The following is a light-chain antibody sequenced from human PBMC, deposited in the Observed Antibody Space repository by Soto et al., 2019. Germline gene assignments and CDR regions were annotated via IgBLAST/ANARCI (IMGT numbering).Light chain of an antibody. V-gene: IGKV1-9*01. Sequence: DIQLTQSPSFLSASAGDRVTITCRASQDISSYLAWYQQKPGKAPKLLIYTASTLQSGVPSRFSGSGSGTEFTLTISSLQPEDFATYYCQQFNSYAYTFGQGTKLEIK. J-gene: IGKJ2*01. CDR1: QDISSY. CDR3: QQFNSYAYT. CDR2: TAS.